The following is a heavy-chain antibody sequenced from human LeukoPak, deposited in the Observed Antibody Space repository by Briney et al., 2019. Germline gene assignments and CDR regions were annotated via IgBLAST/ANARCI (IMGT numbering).Heavy chain of an antibody. Sequence: GGSLRLSCAASGFTFSSYSMNWVRQAPGKGLEWVSSISTSSSYIYYADSVKGRFTISRDNARNSLYLQMNSLRVEDTAVYYCARAPSRSEQFDPWGQGTLVTVSS. CDR3: ARAPSRSEQFDP. CDR2: ISTSSSYI. D-gene: IGHD3-3*01. CDR1: GFTFSSYS. V-gene: IGHV3-21*01. J-gene: IGHJ5*02.